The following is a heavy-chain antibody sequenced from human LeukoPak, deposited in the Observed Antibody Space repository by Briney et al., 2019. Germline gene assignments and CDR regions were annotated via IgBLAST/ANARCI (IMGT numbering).Heavy chain of an antibody. D-gene: IGHD2-15*01. Sequence: GGSLRLSCAASGFTFSSYSMNWVRQAPGKGLEWVSSISSSSSYIYYADSVKGRFTISRDNAKNSLYLQMNSLRAEDTAVYYCARDDVVGAATNWFDPWGQGTLATVSS. CDR2: ISSSSSYI. J-gene: IGHJ5*02. CDR3: ARDDVVGAATNWFDP. V-gene: IGHV3-21*01. CDR1: GFTFSSYS.